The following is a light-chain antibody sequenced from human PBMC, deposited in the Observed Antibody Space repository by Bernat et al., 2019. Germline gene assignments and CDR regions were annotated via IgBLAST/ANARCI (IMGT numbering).Light chain of an antibody. CDR1: EIIGANY. V-gene: IGKV1-39*01. CDR2: ATS. CDR3: QQSFSTPLS. J-gene: IGKJ4*01. Sequence: EIQMTQSPSALSASLGDTVTITCRASEIIGANYLNWYQQRPGKAPQLLIYATSTLEPGVPSRFSGRGTGTSFTLTISGLQLEDFASYYCQQSFSTPLSFGGGTTV.